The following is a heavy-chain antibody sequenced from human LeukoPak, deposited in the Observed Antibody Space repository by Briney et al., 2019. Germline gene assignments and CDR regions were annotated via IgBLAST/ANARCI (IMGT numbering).Heavy chain of an antibody. CDR2: ISYDGSST. Sequence: GGSLRLSCVACGFTFSTYWMHWVRQGPGKGLVWVSRISYDGSSTNYADSVKGRFSISRDNAKNTVYLQMNSLRAEVTAVYYCAREAAVAGIYFDSWGQGTLVTLSS. V-gene: IGHV3-74*01. CDR3: AREAAVAGIYFDS. J-gene: IGHJ4*02. D-gene: IGHD6-19*01. CDR1: GFTFSTYW.